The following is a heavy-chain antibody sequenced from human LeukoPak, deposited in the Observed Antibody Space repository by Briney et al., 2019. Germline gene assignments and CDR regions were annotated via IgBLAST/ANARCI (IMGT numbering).Heavy chain of an antibody. D-gene: IGHD5-18*01. Sequence: PGGSLRLSCATSGFTFSSYGMQWVRQAPGKGLEWVAFVGSGETYKQYADSVKGRFTISRDNSKNTLYLQMNSLRAEDTAVYYCARVGRYSYGFYYYYYMDVWGKGTTVTISS. V-gene: IGHV3-30*02. CDR1: GFTFSSYG. CDR3: ARVGRYSYGFYYYYYMDV. J-gene: IGHJ6*03. CDR2: VGSGETYK.